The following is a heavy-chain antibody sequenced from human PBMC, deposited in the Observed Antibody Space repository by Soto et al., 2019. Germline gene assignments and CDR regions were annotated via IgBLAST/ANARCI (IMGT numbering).Heavy chain of an antibody. D-gene: IGHD1-26*01. Sequence: QLQLQESGPGLVKPSETLSLTCTVSGGSISSSSYYWGWIRQPPGKRLEWIGTIYYSGSTYYNPSLKNRVTLSLDTSNNQFSLKLGSVTGADTAVDYCARQGSGSYNAFDIWGQGTVVTLSS. CDR3: ARQGSGSYNAFDI. CDR2: IYYSGST. CDR1: GGSISSSSYY. J-gene: IGHJ3*02. V-gene: IGHV4-39*01.